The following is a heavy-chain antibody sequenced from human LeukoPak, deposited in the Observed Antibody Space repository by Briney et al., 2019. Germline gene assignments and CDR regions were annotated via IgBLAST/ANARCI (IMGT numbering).Heavy chain of an antibody. V-gene: IGHV3-23*01. J-gene: IGHJ4*02. Sequence: GGSLRLSCAASGLSFSSCAMSWVRQAPGKGLEWVSVISGNGDSTHYADAVKGRFTSSRDNSMNTLYLQMNSLRAEDTAVYYCTKSVAGSLDYWGQGSLVTVSS. D-gene: IGHD1-26*01. CDR2: ISGNGDST. CDR1: GLSFSSCA. CDR3: TKSVAGSLDY.